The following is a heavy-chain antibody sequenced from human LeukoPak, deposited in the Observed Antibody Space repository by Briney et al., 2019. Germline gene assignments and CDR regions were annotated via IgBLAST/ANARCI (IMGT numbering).Heavy chain of an antibody. J-gene: IGHJ5*01. CDR2: IYYSGST. V-gene: IGHV4-59*01. D-gene: IGHD2-8*01. CDR3: ALAPNSNWFDF. Sequence: SETLSLTCTVSGGSISSYYWSWIRQPPGKGLAWIGYIYYSGSTNYNPSLKSRVTISVDTSKNQFSLKLNSVTAADTAVYFCALAPNSNWFDFWGPGTLVTVSS. CDR1: GGSISSYY.